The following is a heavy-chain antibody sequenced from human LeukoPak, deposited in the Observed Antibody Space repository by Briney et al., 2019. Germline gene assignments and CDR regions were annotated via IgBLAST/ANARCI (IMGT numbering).Heavy chain of an antibody. CDR1: GGSISSYY. D-gene: IGHD3-10*01. J-gene: IGHJ4*02. CDR2: IYYSGST. V-gene: IGHV4-59*12. CDR3: AKDSMVRGGFDY. Sequence: PSETLSLTCTVSGGSISSYYWSWLRQPPGKGLEWIGYIYYSGSTNYNPSLKSRVTISVDTSKNQFSLKLSSVTAADTAVYYCAKDSMVRGGFDYWGQGTLVTVSS.